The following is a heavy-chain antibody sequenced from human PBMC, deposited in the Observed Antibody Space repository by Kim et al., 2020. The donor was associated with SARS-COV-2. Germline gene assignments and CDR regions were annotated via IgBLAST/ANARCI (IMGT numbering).Heavy chain of an antibody. J-gene: IGHJ4*01. D-gene: IGHD2-21*02. Sequence: GGSLRLSCAASGFTFSSYAMHWVRQAPGKGLEWVAVISYDGSNKYYADSVKGRFTISRDTSKNTLYLQMNSLRAEDTAVYYCARIPYCGGDCYWRYFDY. CDR2: ISYDGSNK. V-gene: IGHV3-30*04. CDR1: GFTFSSYA. CDR3: ARIPYCGGDCYWRYFDY.